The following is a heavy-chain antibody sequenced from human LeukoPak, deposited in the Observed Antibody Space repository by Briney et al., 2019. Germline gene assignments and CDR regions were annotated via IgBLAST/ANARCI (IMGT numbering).Heavy chain of an antibody. J-gene: IGHJ4*02. CDR3: ARGYSYGDY. Sequence: GGSLRLSCAASGFTFSSYAMHWVRQAPGKGLEWVAVISYDGSNKYYADSVKGRFTISRDNSKNTLYLQMNSLRAEGTAVYYCARGYSYGDYWGQGTLVTVSS. CDR1: GFTFSSYA. CDR2: ISYDGSNK. V-gene: IGHV3-30-3*01. D-gene: IGHD5-18*01.